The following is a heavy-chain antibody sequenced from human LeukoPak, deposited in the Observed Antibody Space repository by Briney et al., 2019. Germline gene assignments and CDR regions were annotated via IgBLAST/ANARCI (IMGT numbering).Heavy chain of an antibody. Sequence: GGSLRLSCAASGFTFSSYSMNWVRQAPGKGLEWVSSISSSSSYIYYADSVKGRFTISRDNAKNSLYLQMNSLRAEDTAVYYCAREETYYYDSSAPSYAFDIWGQGTMVTVSS. D-gene: IGHD3-22*01. V-gene: IGHV3-21*01. CDR1: GFTFSSYS. CDR3: AREETYYYDSSAPSYAFDI. J-gene: IGHJ3*02. CDR2: ISSSSSYI.